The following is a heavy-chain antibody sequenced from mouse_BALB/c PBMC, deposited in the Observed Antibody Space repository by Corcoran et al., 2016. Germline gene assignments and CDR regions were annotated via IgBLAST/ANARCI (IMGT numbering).Heavy chain of an antibody. V-gene: IGHV1-18*01. Sequence: EVLLQQSGPELVKPGASVKIPCKASGYTFTDYNMDWVKQSHGKSLEWIGDINPNNGGTIYNQKFKGKATLTVDKSSSTAYMELRSLTSEDTAVYYCARSARATYYAMDYWGQGTSVTVSS. D-gene: IGHD3-1*01. CDR1: GYTFTDYN. J-gene: IGHJ4*01. CDR3: ARSARATYYAMDY. CDR2: INPNNGGT.